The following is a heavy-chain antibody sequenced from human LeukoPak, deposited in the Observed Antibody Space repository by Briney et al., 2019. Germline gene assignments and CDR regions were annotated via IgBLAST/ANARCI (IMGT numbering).Heavy chain of an antibody. CDR3: ARDAGNYDSGTSRFDY. CDR1: GFSFTSYG. D-gene: IGHD3-10*01. CDR2: KWYDGSKK. Sequence: GGSLRLSCVASGFSFTSYGFYWVRQAPGKGPEWVAHKWYDGSKKYYADSVKGRFTISRDNSKNTLFLQMNSLRAEDTALYYCARDAGNYDSGTSRFDYWGQGTLVTLSS. J-gene: IGHJ4*02. V-gene: IGHV3-33*01.